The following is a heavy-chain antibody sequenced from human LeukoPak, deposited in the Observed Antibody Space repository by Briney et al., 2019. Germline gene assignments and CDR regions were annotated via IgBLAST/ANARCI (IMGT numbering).Heavy chain of an antibody. Sequence: GASVKVSCKASGYTFTGYYMHWMRQAPGQGLEWMGWINPNSGGTNYGQKFQGRVTMTRDTSISTAYMELSRLRSDDAAVYYCARYYDFWSGSLGYLGQGTLVTVSS. CDR3: ARYYDFWSGSLGY. V-gene: IGHV1-2*02. J-gene: IGHJ4*02. CDR1: GYTFTGYY. D-gene: IGHD3-3*01. CDR2: INPNSGGT.